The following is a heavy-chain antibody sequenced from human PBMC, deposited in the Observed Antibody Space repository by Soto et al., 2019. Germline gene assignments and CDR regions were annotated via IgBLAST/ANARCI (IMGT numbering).Heavy chain of an antibody. CDR3: VRDVGRNHGGGNFDY. Sequence: QVQLVQAGAEVKKPGASVKVSCKASGYTFTSYGISWVRQAPGQGPEWMGCIRGYTGNTNYAQNLQVRFTMTTDTSKSTAYMELRGLISDDTAVYYCVRDVGRNHGGGNFDYWGQGTLVTVSS. CDR1: GYTFTSYG. D-gene: IGHD3-16*01. V-gene: IGHV1-18*01. J-gene: IGHJ4*02. CDR2: IRGYTGNT.